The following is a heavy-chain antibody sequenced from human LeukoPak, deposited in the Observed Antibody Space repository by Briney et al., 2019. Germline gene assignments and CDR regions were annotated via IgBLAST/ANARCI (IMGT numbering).Heavy chain of an antibody. D-gene: IGHD5-12*01. J-gene: IGHJ5*02. CDR2: ISDSGGNT. CDR3: TKEQRGYSGYMVGSCFDP. Sequence: QTGGSLRLSCAASGFTFSSYAMSWVRQAPGKGLEWVSVISDSGGNTYYADSVKGRFTISRDNSKKTLYLQMNSLRAEDTALYYCTKEQRGYSGYMVGSCFDPWGQGTLVTVSS. V-gene: IGHV3-23*01. CDR1: GFTFSSYA.